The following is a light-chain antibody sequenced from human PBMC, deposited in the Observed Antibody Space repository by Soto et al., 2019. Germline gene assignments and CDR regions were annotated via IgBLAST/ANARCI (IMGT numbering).Light chain of an antibody. Sequence: DIQMTQSPSSLSASVGDRVTITCRASQSISTFLNWYQQKPGKAPKLLIYAASSLQSGVPSRFSGSGSGTHFTLAITSLQPEDFATYYCQQSDSIPYTFGQGTKLEI. CDR2: AAS. V-gene: IGKV1-39*01. J-gene: IGKJ2*01. CDR3: QQSDSIPYT. CDR1: QSISTF.